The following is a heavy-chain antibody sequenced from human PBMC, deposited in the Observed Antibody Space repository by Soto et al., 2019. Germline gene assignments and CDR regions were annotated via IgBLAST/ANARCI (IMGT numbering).Heavy chain of an antibody. CDR1: GFTFSSYG. J-gene: IGHJ5*02. D-gene: IGHD6-19*01. CDR2: ISYDGSNK. CDR3: AKEYGSGWSNWFDP. V-gene: IGHV3-30*18. Sequence: HPXESLRLSCAASGFTFSSYGMHWVRQAPGKGLEWVAVISYDGSNKYYADSVKGRFTISRDNSKNTLYLQMNSLRAEDTAVYYCAKEYGSGWSNWFDPWGQGTLVTVSS.